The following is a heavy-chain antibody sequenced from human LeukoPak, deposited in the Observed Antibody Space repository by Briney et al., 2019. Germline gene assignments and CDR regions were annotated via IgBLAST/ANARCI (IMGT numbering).Heavy chain of an antibody. J-gene: IGHJ3*02. CDR1: GYTFTGYY. CDR3: AGEDNSSGYRPFDI. V-gene: IGHV1-2*06. CDR2: INPNNGDT. Sequence: GASVKVSCKASGYTFTGYYIHWVRQAPGQGLEWMGRINPNNGDTNYAQKFQGRVTMTRDMSMSTAYMELSRLRSVDTAVYYCAGEDNSSGYRPFDIWGQGTMVTVPS. D-gene: IGHD3-22*01.